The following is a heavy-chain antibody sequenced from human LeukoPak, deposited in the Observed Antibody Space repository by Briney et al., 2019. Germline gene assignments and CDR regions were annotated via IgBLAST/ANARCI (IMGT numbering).Heavy chain of an antibody. CDR2: IRSRADGGTT. CDR3: TTDKVRFPKTALYDSSGYYHKSSFDY. V-gene: IGHV3-15*01. D-gene: IGHD3-22*01. J-gene: IGHJ4*02. Sequence: PGGSLSLSCAASGFIFSTFGMHWVRQAPGKGLEWVGRIRSRADGGTTDCAAPVKGRFTISRDDSKNTLYLQMNSLKTEDTAVYYCTTDKVRFPKTALYDSSGYYHKSSFDYWGQGTLVTVSS. CDR1: GFIFSTFG.